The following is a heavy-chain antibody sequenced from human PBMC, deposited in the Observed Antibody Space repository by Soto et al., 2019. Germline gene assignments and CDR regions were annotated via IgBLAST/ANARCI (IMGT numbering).Heavy chain of an antibody. V-gene: IGHV5-51*01. J-gene: IGHJ4*02. D-gene: IGHD1-26*01. CDR1: GYSFTSSW. CDR3: AGLQGAVGPIDY. CDR2: IYPGDSDT. Sequence: PGESLKISCKGPGYSFTSSWLGWVRQMPGKGLEWMGIIYPGDSDTRYSPSFQGQVTISADKTISTAYLQWSSLKASDTAMYYCAGLQGAVGPIDYWGQGTLVTVSS.